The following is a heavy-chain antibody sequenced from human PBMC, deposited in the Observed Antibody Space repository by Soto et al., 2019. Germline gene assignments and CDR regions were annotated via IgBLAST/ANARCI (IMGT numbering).Heavy chain of an antibody. Sequence: PGGSLRLSCAASGFKFSNYAMIWVRRAPGKGLEWVSLISATGGGTYYADSVKGRFTISRDNSHNTLYLQVHSLTAEDTAVYYCAKDRRAGGNSAFYFDFWGQGAQVTVSS. V-gene: IGHV3-23*01. CDR1: GFKFSNYA. CDR3: AKDRRAGGNSAFYFDF. CDR2: ISATGGGT. J-gene: IGHJ4*02. D-gene: IGHD3-16*01.